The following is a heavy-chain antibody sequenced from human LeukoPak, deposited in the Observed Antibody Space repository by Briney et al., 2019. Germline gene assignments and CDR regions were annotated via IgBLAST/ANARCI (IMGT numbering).Heavy chain of an antibody. CDR1: GFTFSDSA. CDR2: ISFGGANS. D-gene: IGHD5-24*01. V-gene: IGHV3-23*01. CDR3: ARDIQLST. J-gene: IGHJ3*01. Sequence: PGGSLRLSCAASGFTFSDSAMTWVRQAPGKGLDWVSLISFGGANSYYADSVKGRFTISRDNSKDTLFLQMNSLRAEDTAIYYCARDIQLSTWGLGTMVTVSS.